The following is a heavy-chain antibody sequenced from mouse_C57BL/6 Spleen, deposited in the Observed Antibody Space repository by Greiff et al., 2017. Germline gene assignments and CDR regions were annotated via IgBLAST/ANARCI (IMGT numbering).Heavy chain of an antibody. CDR2: IYPRDGST. Sequence: QVQLQQSGPELVKPGASVKLSCKASGYTFTSYDINWVKQRPGQGLEWIGWIYPRDGSTKYNEKFKGKATLTVDTSSSTAYMELHSLTSEDSAVYFCAREWNYYGSSPYYFDYWGQGTTLTVSS. CDR1: GYTFTSYD. D-gene: IGHD1-1*01. V-gene: IGHV1-85*01. J-gene: IGHJ2*01. CDR3: AREWNYYGSSPYYFDY.